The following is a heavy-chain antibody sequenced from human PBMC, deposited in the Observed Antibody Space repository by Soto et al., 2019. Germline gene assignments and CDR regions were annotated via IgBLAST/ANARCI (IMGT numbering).Heavy chain of an antibody. D-gene: IGHD6-13*01. CDR3: ARCRAACHIPYYYYGMDV. V-gene: IGHV4-39*01. CDR1: NVSISSSSYF. Sequence: SETLSLTCTVSNVSISSSSYFCHWIRQPPGNGLEWIGSIYYSGSTDYNTSLKSRVTISVDTSKNQFSLKLSYVTAADTAVYYCARCRAACHIPYYYYGMDVWGQGTPVTVSS. CDR2: IYYSGST. J-gene: IGHJ6*02.